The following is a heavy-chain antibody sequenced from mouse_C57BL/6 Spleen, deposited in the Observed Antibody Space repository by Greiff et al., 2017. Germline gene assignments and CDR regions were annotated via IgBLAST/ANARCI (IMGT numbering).Heavy chain of an antibody. D-gene: IGHD4-1*01. CDR3: TREDRLGFDV. CDR1: GFTFSSYA. V-gene: IGHV5-9-1*02. J-gene: IGHJ1*03. CDR2: ISSGGDYI. Sequence: EVQRVESGEGLVKPGGSLKLSCAASGFTFSSYAMSWVRQTPEKRLEWVAYISSGGDYIYYADTVKGRFTISRYNAWNTLYLQMSSLKSDDTAMYYCTREDRLGFDVWGTGTTVTVSS.